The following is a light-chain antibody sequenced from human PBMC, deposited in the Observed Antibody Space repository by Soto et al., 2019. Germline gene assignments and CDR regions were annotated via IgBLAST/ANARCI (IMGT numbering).Light chain of an antibody. CDR3: QQYGTSPYT. J-gene: IGKJ2*01. CDR2: DAS. Sequence: EIVLTQSPATLSLSPGERVTLSCGASQSLSSTYLAWYQQKPGLAPRLLIYDASTRATGIPDRFSGSGSGADFTLTINRLEPEDFAVYYCQQYGTSPYTFGQGTKLEI. CDR1: QSLSSTY. V-gene: IGKV3D-20*01.